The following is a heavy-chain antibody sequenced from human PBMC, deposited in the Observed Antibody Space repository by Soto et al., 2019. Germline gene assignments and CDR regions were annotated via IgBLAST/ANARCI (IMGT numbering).Heavy chain of an antibody. D-gene: IGHD1-26*01. CDR1: GFTFSSYG. CDR2: ISYDGSNK. J-gene: IGHJ3*02. V-gene: IGHV3-30*18. CDR3: AKADSEYSGITGAFDI. Sequence: GGSLRLSCAASGFTFSSYGMHWVRQAPGKGLEWVAVISYDGSNKYYADSVKGRFTISRDNSKNTLYLQMNSLRAEDTAVYYCAKADSEYSGITGAFDIWGQGTMVTVSS.